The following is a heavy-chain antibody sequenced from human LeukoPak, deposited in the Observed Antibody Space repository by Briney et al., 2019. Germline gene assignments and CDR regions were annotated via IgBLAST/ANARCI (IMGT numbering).Heavy chain of an antibody. CDR1: GFTFSRNV. CDR2: IIDDGSST. CDR3: ARGKWELLPLDY. V-gene: IGHV3-23*01. Sequence: PGGSLRLSCAASGFTFSRNVMSWVRQAPGKGLEWVSAIIDDGSSTYYADSVKGRFTISRDNSKNTLYLQMNSLRAEDTAVYYCARGKWELLPLDYWGQGTLVTVSS. J-gene: IGHJ4*02. D-gene: IGHD1-26*01.